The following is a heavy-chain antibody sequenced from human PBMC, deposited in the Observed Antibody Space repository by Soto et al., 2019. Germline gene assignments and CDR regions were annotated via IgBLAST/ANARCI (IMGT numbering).Heavy chain of an antibody. J-gene: IGHJ4*02. CDR1: GFTFNTYW. CDR3: ATRAGAPAD. CDR2: INEDGNKQ. Sequence: EVQLVESGGGLVQPGGSLRLSCVVSGFTFNTYWMTWIRQAPGKGLEWVANINEDGNKQNYVDSVRGRFTIFRDNAKTSLYLQMNSLRVEDTAVYYCATRAGAPADWGQGTLVTVSS. V-gene: IGHV3-7*01. D-gene: IGHD6-25*01.